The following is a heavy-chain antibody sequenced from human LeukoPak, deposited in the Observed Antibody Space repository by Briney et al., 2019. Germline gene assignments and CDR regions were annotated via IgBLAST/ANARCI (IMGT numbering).Heavy chain of an antibody. D-gene: IGHD2-15*01. J-gene: IGHJ3*02. CDR2: TFASGAT. CDR1: GGSINSGTDY. Sequence: PSQTLSLTCTVSGGSINSGTDYWSWIRQPAGKGLEWIGHTFASGATNYSPSLKSRITTSVDTSKNQFSLSLTSVTAAGTAVYYCAKTWSGTFHIWGQGTMVTVSS. CDR3: AKTWSGTFHI. V-gene: IGHV4-61*09.